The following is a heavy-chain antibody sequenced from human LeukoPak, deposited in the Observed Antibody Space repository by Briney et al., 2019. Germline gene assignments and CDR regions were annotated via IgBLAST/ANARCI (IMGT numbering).Heavy chain of an antibody. CDR2: FYHRGS. J-gene: IGHJ4*02. CDR1: GYSISSEDY. D-gene: IGHD1-26*01. CDR3: ASTGVGASSSDFDY. Sequence: SETLSLTCTVSGYSISSEDYWGWIRQTPGKGLEWIGSFYHRGSYYNPSLKSRITILLDMSKNQFSLKLSSVTAADAAVYYCASTGVGASSSDFDYWGQGTLVTVSS. V-gene: IGHV4-38-2*02.